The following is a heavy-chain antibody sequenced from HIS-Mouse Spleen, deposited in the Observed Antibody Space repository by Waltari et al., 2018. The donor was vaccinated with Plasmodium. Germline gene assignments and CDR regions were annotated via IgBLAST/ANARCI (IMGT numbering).Heavy chain of an antibody. CDR1: GGSFGGYY. V-gene: IGHV4-34*01. CDR2: INHSGST. D-gene: IGHD1-26*01. J-gene: IGHJ4*02. CDR3: ARGGIVGATIDY. Sequence: QVQLQQWGAGLLKPSETLSLPCAVYGGSFGGYYWIWIRQPPGKGLEWIGEINHSGSTNYNPSLKSRVTISVDTSKNQFSLKLSSVTAADTAVYYCARGGIVGATIDYWGQGTLVTVSS.